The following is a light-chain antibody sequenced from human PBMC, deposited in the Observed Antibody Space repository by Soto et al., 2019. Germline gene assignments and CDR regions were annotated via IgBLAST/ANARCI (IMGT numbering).Light chain of an antibody. CDR3: QQSRT. Sequence: EIVMTQSPATLSVSPGERATLSCRASQSVSSNLAWYQQKPGQASRLLIYGASTRATGIPARFSGSGSGTEFTLTISSLQSEDFAVYYCQQSRTFGQGTKVEIK. CDR2: GAS. CDR1: QSVSSN. V-gene: IGKV3-15*01. J-gene: IGKJ1*01.